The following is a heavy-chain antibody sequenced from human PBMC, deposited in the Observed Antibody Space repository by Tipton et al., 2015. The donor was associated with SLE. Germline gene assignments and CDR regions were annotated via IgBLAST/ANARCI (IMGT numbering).Heavy chain of an antibody. CDR3: ARGRDGYNYGY. D-gene: IGHD5-24*01. CDR1: GFTFSSYE. V-gene: IGHV3-48*03. CDR2: ISSSGSTI. J-gene: IGHJ4*02. Sequence: SLRLSCAASGFTFSSYEMNWVRQVPGKGLEWVSYISSSGSTIYYADSVKGRFTISRDNAKNSLYLQMNSLRAEDTAVYYCARGRDGYNYGYWGQGTLVAVSS.